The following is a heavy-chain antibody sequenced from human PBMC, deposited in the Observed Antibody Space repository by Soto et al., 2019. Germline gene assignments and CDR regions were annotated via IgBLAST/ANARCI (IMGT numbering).Heavy chain of an antibody. V-gene: IGHV5-51*01. CDR2: IYPGDSDT. CDR3: ARHSQQWLVLNWFDP. CDR1: GYSFTSYW. J-gene: IGHJ5*02. D-gene: IGHD6-19*01. Sequence: GESLKVSWRGSGYSFTSYWIGWVRQMPGKGLEWMGIIYPGDSDTRYSPSYQGQVTISADKSISTAYLQWSSLKASDTAMYYCARHSQQWLVLNWFDPWGQGTLVTVSS.